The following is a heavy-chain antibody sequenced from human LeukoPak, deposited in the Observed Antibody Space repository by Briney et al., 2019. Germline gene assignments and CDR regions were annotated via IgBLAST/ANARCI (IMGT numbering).Heavy chain of an antibody. D-gene: IGHD2-21*02. CDR1: GYTFTGYY. Sequence: SVKVSCKASGYTFTGYYMHWVRQAPGQGLEWMGGIIPIFGTANYAQKFQGRVTITADESTSTAYMELSSLRSEDTAVYYCASTIVVVTLDAFDIWGQGTMVTVSS. CDR3: ASTIVVVTLDAFDI. J-gene: IGHJ3*02. CDR2: IIPIFGTA. V-gene: IGHV1-69*13.